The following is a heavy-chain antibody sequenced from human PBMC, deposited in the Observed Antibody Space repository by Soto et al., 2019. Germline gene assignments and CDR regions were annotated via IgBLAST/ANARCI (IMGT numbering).Heavy chain of an antibody. Sequence: EVQLVESGGGLVQPGRSLRLSCAASGFTLDDYAMHWVRQAPGKGLEWVSGISWNSGSIGYADSVKGRFTISRDNAKNSLYLQMNSLRAEDTALYYCAKDMRHGDSYYYYYMDVWGKGTTVTVSS. J-gene: IGHJ6*03. CDR3: AKDMRHGDSYYYYYMDV. CDR2: ISWNSGSI. D-gene: IGHD4-17*01. V-gene: IGHV3-9*01. CDR1: GFTLDDYA.